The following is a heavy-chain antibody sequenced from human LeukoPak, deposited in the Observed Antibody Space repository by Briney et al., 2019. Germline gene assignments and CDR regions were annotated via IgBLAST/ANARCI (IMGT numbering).Heavy chain of an antibody. J-gene: IGHJ3*02. V-gene: IGHV3-9*01. CDR2: ISWNSGSI. D-gene: IGHD2-2*01. CDR3: AKDREGYCSSTSCAIFAFDI. CDR1: GFTFSSYS. Sequence: GGSLRLSCAASGFTFSSYSMNWVRQAPGKGLEWVSGISWNSGSIGYADSVRGRFTISRDNAKNSLYLQMNSLRAEDTALYYCAKDREGYCSSTSCAIFAFDIWGQGTMVTVSS.